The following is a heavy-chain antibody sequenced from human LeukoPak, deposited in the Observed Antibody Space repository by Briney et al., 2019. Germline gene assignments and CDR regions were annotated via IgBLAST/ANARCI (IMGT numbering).Heavy chain of an antibody. V-gene: IGHV1-18*01. CDR2: ISAYNGST. J-gene: IGHJ4*02. D-gene: IGHD1-1*01. CDR3: ARDPSPHLGNNWYYFDY. CDR1: GYTFTTYG. Sequence: ASVKVSCKSSGYTFTTYGFSWVRQAPGQGLEWMGWISAYNGSTNYARELQGRVTITTDTSTSTAYMELRSLRSDDTAVYYCARDPSPHLGNNWYYFDYWGQGTLVTVSS.